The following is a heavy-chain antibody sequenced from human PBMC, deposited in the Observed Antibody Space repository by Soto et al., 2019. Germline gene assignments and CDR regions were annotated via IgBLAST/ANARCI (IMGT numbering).Heavy chain of an antibody. V-gene: IGHV3-7*01. CDR2: IKQDGSEK. D-gene: IGHD3-16*01. CDR3: VKNGGDFHY. CDR1: GFKCSVHW. J-gene: IGHJ4*02. Sequence: PWRSLRLSCTDSGFKCSVHWMRWVRQSPGKGLEWVANIKQDGSEKSYVDSVKSRFTISRDNTKNSLYLQMNSLRVEDTAVHYCVKNGGDFHYWGQGALVKVSS.